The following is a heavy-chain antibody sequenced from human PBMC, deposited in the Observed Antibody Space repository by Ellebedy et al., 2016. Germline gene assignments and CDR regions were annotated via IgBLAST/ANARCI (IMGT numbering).Heavy chain of an antibody. Sequence: GESLKISXAASGFTFSSYGMHWVRQAPGKGLEWVAVISYDGSNKYYADSVKGRFTISRDNSKNTLYLQMNSLRAEDTAVYYCAKDRLRKGHMVRGVPDYWGQGTLVTVSS. J-gene: IGHJ4*02. CDR3: AKDRLRKGHMVRGVPDY. V-gene: IGHV3-30*18. D-gene: IGHD3-10*01. CDR1: GFTFSSYG. CDR2: ISYDGSNK.